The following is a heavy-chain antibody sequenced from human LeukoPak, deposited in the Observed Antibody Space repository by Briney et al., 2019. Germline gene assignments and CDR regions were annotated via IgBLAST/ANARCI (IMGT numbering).Heavy chain of an antibody. Sequence: SETLSHTCAVSGYSISSGYYWGWIRQPPGKGLEWIGSIYHSGSSYYNPSLKSRGSFSVDTSKNHFSLKLTSVTAVDTAVYYCARAGSGSRDYFDYWGQGTLVSVSS. V-gene: IGHV4-38-2*01. CDR1: GYSISSGYY. CDR2: IYHSGSS. CDR3: ARAGSGSRDYFDY. D-gene: IGHD2-15*01. J-gene: IGHJ4*02.